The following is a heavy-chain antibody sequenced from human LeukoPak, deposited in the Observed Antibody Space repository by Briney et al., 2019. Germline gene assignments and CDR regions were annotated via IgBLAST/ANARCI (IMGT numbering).Heavy chain of an antibody. Sequence: ASVTVSFKTSVYTLIDYYMHWVRQAPGQGREWMGWIRDDTGETDSPQKFQGRGTMTSDTSTKKAYMEMSGLTVEETGICYCGRVRGNSCYLWGQGTLVTVSS. J-gene: IGHJ4*02. CDR2: IRDDTGET. CDR1: VYTLIDYY. D-gene: IGHD2-15*01. V-gene: IGHV1-2*02. CDR3: GRVRGNSCYL.